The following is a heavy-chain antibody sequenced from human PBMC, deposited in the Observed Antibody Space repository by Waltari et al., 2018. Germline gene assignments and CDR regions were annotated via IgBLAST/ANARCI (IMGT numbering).Heavy chain of an antibody. J-gene: IGHJ4*02. CDR3: AKYYDSSGYPYSPFDY. V-gene: IGHV3-23*04. D-gene: IGHD3-22*01. CDR2: ISGSGGST. Sequence: EVQLVESGGGLVQPGGSLRLSWAASGFTFSSYAMSWVRQAPGKGLEWVSAISGSGGSTYYADSVKGRFTISRDNSKNTLYLQMNSLRAEDTAVYYCAKYYDSSGYPYSPFDYWGQGTLVTVSS. CDR1: GFTFSSYA.